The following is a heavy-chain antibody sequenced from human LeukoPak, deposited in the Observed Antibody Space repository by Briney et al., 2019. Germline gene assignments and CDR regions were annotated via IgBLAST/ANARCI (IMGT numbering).Heavy chain of an antibody. J-gene: IGHJ4*02. D-gene: IGHD4-11*01. Sequence: SETLSLTCAVYGGSFSGYYWSWIRQPPGKGLEWIGYIYYSGSTNYNPSLKSRVTISVDTSKNQFSLKLSSVTAADTAVYYCARIYSNPLLYFDYWGQGTLVTVSS. CDR3: ARIYSNPLLYFDY. CDR1: GGSFSGYY. V-gene: IGHV4-59*01. CDR2: IYYSGST.